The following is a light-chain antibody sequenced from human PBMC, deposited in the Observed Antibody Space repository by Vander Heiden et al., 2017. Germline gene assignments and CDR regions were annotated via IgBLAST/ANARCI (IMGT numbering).Light chain of an antibody. CDR3: QVWDSNSEHVV. CDR1: NIGSKS. Sequence: SYVLTQAPSVSVGPGPTAKITCGGDNIGSKSVHWYQQKPGQAPVLVVYEDIDRRSGIPERFSGSKSDNTATLSVSRVEAGDEADYYCQVWDSNSEHVVFGGGTKLTVL. CDR2: EDI. V-gene: IGLV3-21*02. J-gene: IGLJ2*01.